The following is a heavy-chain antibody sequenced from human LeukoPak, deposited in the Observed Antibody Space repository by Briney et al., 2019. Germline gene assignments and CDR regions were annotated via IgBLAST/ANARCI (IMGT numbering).Heavy chain of an antibody. Sequence: GGSLRLSCAASGLTFSSYSMNWARQAPGKGLEWVSYISSSSSTIYYADPVKGRFTISRDNAKNSLYLQMNSLRAEDTAVYYCAGDPWGGYYDSSGYFDYWGQGTLVTVSS. CDR2: ISSSSSTI. CDR1: GLTFSSYS. J-gene: IGHJ4*02. V-gene: IGHV3-48*01. CDR3: AGDPWGGYYDSSGYFDY. D-gene: IGHD3-22*01.